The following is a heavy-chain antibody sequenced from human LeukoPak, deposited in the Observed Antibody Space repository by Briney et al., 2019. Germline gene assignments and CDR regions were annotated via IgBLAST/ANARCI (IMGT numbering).Heavy chain of an antibody. CDR1: GYTFTSYG. Sequence: ASVKVSCKASGYTFTSYGISWVRQAPGQGLEWMGWISAYNGNTNYAQELQGRVTMTTDTSTSTAYMELRSLRSDDTAVYYCARARGTITGGYFDYWDQGTLVTVSS. CDR3: ARARGTITGGYFDY. CDR2: ISAYNGNT. J-gene: IGHJ4*02. V-gene: IGHV1-18*01. D-gene: IGHD5-24*01.